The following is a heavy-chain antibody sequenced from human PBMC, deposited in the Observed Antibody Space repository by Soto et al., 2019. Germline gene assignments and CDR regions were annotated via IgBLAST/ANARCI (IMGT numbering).Heavy chain of an antibody. J-gene: IGHJ4*02. Sequence: GGSLRLSCAASGFTFSLYSMIWIRQAPGKGLEWVASITSSSSYIYYEDSLKGRFTISRDNAKNSLFLQLDSLRAEDTAVYFCVRARSTDSRPDYWGQGTLVTVSS. CDR3: VRARSTDSRPDY. D-gene: IGHD3-22*01. CDR1: GFTFSLYS. V-gene: IGHV3-21*01. CDR2: ITSSSSYI.